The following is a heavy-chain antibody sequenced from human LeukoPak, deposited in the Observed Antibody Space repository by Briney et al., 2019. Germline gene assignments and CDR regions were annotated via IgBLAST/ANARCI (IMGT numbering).Heavy chain of an antibody. J-gene: IGHJ4*02. CDR1: GFTFSCYW. V-gene: IGHV3-7*01. CDR3: ARDRDYDFWSGTVVPYYFDY. D-gene: IGHD3-3*01. Sequence: GGSLRLSCAASGFTFSCYWMSWVRQAPGKGLEWVANIRQDGSEKYYVDSVKGRFTISRDNAKNSLYLQMNSLRAEDTAVYYCARDRDYDFWSGTVVPYYFDYWGQGTLVTVSS. CDR2: IRQDGSEK.